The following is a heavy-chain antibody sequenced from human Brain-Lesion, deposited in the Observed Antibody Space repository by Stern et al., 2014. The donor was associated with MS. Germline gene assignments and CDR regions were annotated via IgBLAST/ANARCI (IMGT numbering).Heavy chain of an antibody. CDR2: INHSGSL. D-gene: IGHD2-21*01. V-gene: IGHV4-34*01. CDR3: ARDVGGAFDY. J-gene: IGHJ4*02. Sequence: QVQLQQWGAGLLKPSETLSLTCGVYGGSFSGYYWTWIRQPPGKGLELIVEINHSGSLNSNPSLESRVPMSVDTSKHQLSLRLSSATAADTAVYYCARDVGGAFDYWGQGTLVTVSS. CDR1: GGSFSGYY.